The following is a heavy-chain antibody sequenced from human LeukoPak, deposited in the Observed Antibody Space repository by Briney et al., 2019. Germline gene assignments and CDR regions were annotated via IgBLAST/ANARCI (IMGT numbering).Heavy chain of an antibody. J-gene: IGHJ4*02. CDR2: ISGSGGST. CDR1: GFTFSSYA. V-gene: IGHV3-23*01. Sequence: GGSLRLSCAASGFTFSSYAMSWVRQAPGKGLEWVSAISGSGGSTYYADSVKGRFTISRDNSKNTLYLQMNSLRAEDTAVYYCAKGPRRRLEQQLVWYFDYWGQGTLVTVSS. D-gene: IGHD6-13*01. CDR3: AKGPRRRLEQQLVWYFDY.